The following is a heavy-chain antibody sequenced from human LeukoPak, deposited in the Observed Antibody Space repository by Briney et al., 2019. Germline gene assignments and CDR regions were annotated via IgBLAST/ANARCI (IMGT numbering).Heavy chain of an antibody. CDR2: IRSKANSYAT. CDR1: GFTFSSSA. Sequence: PGGSLRLSCAASGFTFSSSAMHWVRQASGKGLEWVCRIRSKANSYATEYAPSVKSRFTISRDDSKNPAYLQMSSLKTEDTAVYYCTRYIVAVGKVNWGQGTLVTVSS. V-gene: IGHV3-73*01. CDR3: TRYIVAVGKVN. J-gene: IGHJ4*02. D-gene: IGHD6-13*01.